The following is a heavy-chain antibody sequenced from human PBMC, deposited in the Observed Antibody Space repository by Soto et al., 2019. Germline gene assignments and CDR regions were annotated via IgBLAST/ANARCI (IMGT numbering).Heavy chain of an antibody. J-gene: IGHJ4*02. CDR1: GYTFTSYG. Sequence: QVQLVQSGAEVKKPGASVKVSCKASGYTFTSYGIIWVRQAPGQGLEWMGWISAYNGNTNYAQRLQGRVTMTTDTATSTGYMALRSVTSRHTPRYSPQIDFGVGSTYYWGQGILVAVSS. V-gene: IGHV1-18*01. CDR2: ISAYNGNT. CDR3: QIDFGVGSTYY. D-gene: IGHD1-26*01.